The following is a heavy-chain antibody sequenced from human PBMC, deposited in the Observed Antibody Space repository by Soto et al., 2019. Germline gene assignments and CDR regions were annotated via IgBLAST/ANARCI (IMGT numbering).Heavy chain of an antibody. D-gene: IGHD4-4*01. J-gene: IGHJ6*03. V-gene: IGHV3-7*01. CDR2: IKQDGSEK. CDR3: ARTRYSNYYYYYMDV. Sequence: EVQLVESGGGLVQPGGSLRLSCAASGFTLSSYWMSRVRQAPGKGLEWVANIKQDGSEKYYVDSVKGRFTISRDNAKNSLYLQMNSLRAEDTAVYYCARTRYSNYYYYYMDVWGKGTTVTVSS. CDR1: GFTLSSYW.